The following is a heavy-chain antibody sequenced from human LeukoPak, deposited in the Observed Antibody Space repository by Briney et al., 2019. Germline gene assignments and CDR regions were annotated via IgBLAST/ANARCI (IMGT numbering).Heavy chain of an antibody. D-gene: IGHD3-16*01. V-gene: IGHV4-61*02. CDR3: AREKQGGPTFCDY. CDR1: GGSISSGNYF. CDR2: IYTSGTT. J-gene: IGHJ4*02. Sequence: QVQLQESGPGLVKPSQTLSLPCTVSGGSISSGNYFWSWIRQPAGKGLEWIGRIYTSGTTNYNPSLKSRVTISVDTSKNQFSLKPSSVTAADTAVYYCAREKQGGPTFCDYWGQGTLVTVSS.